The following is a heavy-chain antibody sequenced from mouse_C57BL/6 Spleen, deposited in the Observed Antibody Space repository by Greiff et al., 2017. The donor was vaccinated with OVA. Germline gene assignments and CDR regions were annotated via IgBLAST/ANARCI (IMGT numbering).Heavy chain of an antibody. CDR3: ARGEEGDFDY. V-gene: IGHV1-42*01. J-gene: IGHJ2*01. Sequence: VQLKESGPELVKPGASVKISCKASGYSFTGYYMNWVKQSPEKSLEWIGEINPSTGGTTYNQKFKAKATLTVDKSSSTAYMQLKSLTSEDSAVYYCARGEEGDFDYWGQGTTLTVSS. CDR1: GYSFTGYY. CDR2: INPSTGGT.